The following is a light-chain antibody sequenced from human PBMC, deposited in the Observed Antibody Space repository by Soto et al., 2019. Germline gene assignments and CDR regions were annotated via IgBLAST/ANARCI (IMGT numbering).Light chain of an antibody. V-gene: IGKV1-9*01. Sequence: DIQLTQSPSFLSASVGDRVTITCRASQDINSYLAWYQQNPGKAPKLLIYAASTLQRGVPSRFSGSGSGTAFTLTISSLQPEDVATYFCQQVNSYPLTFGGGTKVEIK. J-gene: IGKJ4*01. CDR3: QQVNSYPLT. CDR2: AAS. CDR1: QDINSY.